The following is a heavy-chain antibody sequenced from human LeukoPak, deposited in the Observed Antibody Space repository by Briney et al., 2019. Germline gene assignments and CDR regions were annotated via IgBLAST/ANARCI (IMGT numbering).Heavy chain of an antibody. Sequence: SETLSLTCTVSGGSISSSSYYWGWIRQPPGKGLEWIGSIYYSGSTYYNPSLKSRVTISVDTSKNQFSLKLSSVTAADTAVYYCARGRTMYYDFWSGYYCDYWGQGTLVTVSS. J-gene: IGHJ4*02. CDR3: ARGRTMYYDFWSGYYCDY. V-gene: IGHV4-39*01. D-gene: IGHD3-3*01. CDR2: IYYSGST. CDR1: GGSISSSSYY.